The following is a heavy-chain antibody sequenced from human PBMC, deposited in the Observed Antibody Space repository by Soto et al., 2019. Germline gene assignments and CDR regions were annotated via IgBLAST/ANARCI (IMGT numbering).Heavy chain of an antibody. Sequence: QVQLQESGPGLVKPSQTLSLTCTVSGGSISSGGYYWSWIRQHPGKGLEWIGYIYYSGSTYYTPSLTSRVTISVDTSKNHCALKLGSVTAADTAGYDCARIIRVTLKSWFDPWGQGPLVTVSS. CDR3: ARIIRVTLKSWFDP. V-gene: IGHV4-31*03. CDR1: GGSISSGGYY. CDR2: IYYSGST. J-gene: IGHJ5*02.